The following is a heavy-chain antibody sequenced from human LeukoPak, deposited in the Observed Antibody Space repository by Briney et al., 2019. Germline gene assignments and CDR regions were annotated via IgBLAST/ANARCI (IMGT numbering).Heavy chain of an antibody. J-gene: IGHJ3*02. D-gene: IGHD6-13*01. CDR1: GGSISSYY. Sequence: SETLSLTCTASGGSISSYYWSWIRQPPGKGLEWIGYIYYSGSTNYNPSLKSRVTISVDTSKNQFSLKLSSVTAADTAVYYCATSSSSWLLDAFDIWGQGTMVTVSS. CDR3: ATSSSSWLLDAFDI. CDR2: IYYSGST. V-gene: IGHV4-59*01.